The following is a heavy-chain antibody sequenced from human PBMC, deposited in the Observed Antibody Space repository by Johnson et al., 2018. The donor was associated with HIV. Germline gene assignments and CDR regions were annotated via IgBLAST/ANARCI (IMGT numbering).Heavy chain of an antibody. D-gene: IGHD1-26*01. V-gene: IGHV3-15*01. CDR1: GFTLSNAW. CDR3: TTESASVGANYAFDI. Sequence: VQLVESGGGLVQPGGSLRLSCAASGFTLSNAWMSWVRQAPGKGLEWVGRIKSKTDGGTTDYAAPVKGRFTISRDDSKNTLYLQMNSLKTEDTAVYYCTTESASVGANYAFDIWGQGTMVTVSS. CDR2: IKSKTDGGTT. J-gene: IGHJ3*02.